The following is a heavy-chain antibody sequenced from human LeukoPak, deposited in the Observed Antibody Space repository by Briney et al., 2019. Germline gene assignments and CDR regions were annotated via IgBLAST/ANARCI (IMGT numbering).Heavy chain of an antibody. CDR3: ARDGSYKFDY. D-gene: IGHD1-26*01. V-gene: IGHV3-74*01. CDR2: LRSDGTT. Sequence: AGGSLRLSCAASGFTFSHSWMHWVRQTPGKGLVWVSCLRSDGTTTYAESVKGRFTISRDSAKNTLYLQMNSLRAVDTAVYYCARDGSYKFDYWGQGTLVTVSP. CDR1: GFTFSHSW. J-gene: IGHJ4*02.